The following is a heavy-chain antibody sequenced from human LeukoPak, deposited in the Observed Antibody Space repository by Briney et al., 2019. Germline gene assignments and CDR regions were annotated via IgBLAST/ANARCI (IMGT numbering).Heavy chain of an antibody. J-gene: IGHJ4*02. CDR1: GGSFSGYY. CDR2: INHSGST. D-gene: IGHD2-2*01. Sequence: SETLSLTCAVYGGSFSGYYWSWIRQPPGKGLEWIGEINHSGSTNYNPSLKSRVTISVDTSKNQFSLKLSSVTAADTAVYYCARSPKGIVVVPAVPFDYWGQGTLVTVSS. CDR3: ARSPKGIVVVPAVPFDY. V-gene: IGHV4-34*01.